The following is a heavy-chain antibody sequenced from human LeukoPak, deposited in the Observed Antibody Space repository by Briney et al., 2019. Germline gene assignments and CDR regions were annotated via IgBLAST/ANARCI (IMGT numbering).Heavy chain of an antibody. D-gene: IGHD3-22*01. V-gene: IGHV4-39*02. Sequence: PSETLSLTCTVSGGSISSSSYYWGWIRQPPGKGLEWIGSIYYSGSTYYNPSLKSRVTISVDTSKNQFSLKLSSVTAADTAVYYCARERTMTSFDYWGQGTLVTVSS. J-gene: IGHJ4*02. CDR2: IYYSGST. CDR3: ARERTMTSFDY. CDR1: GGSISSSSYY.